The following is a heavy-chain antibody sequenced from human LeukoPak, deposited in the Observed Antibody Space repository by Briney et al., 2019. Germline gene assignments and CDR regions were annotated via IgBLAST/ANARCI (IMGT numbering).Heavy chain of an antibody. CDR2: IYYSGSGST. J-gene: IGHJ4*02. CDR3: ARGEYSGSD. Sequence: SETLSLACTVSGGSISGYYWSWIRQPPGKGLEWIGYIYYSGSGSTNYNPSLKSRVTISVDTSKNQFSLKLSSVTAADTAVYYCARGEYSGSDWGQGTLVTVSS. V-gene: IGHV4-59*01. CDR1: GGSISGYY. D-gene: IGHD1-1*01.